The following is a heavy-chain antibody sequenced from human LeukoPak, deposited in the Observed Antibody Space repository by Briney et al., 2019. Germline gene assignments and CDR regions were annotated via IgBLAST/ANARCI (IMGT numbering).Heavy chain of an antibody. D-gene: IGHD4-23*01. Sequence: QVQLQESGPGLVKPSETLSLTCTVSGGSIISYYWCWIRHPPGKGLEWIGYIYYSGSTKYNPSLKSRVSISVDTSKNQFSLKLSSVTAADTAVYYCARHSSDYGGNFGYWGQGTLVTVSS. CDR2: IYYSGST. CDR1: GGSIISYY. V-gene: IGHV4-59*08. CDR3: ARHSSDYGGNFGY. J-gene: IGHJ4*02.